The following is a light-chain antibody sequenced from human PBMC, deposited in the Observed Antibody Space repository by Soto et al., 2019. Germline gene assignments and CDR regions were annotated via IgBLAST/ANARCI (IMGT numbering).Light chain of an antibody. CDR1: QSVSSSY. Sequence: EIVLMQSPDTLSLSPGERATLSCRASQSVSSSYLAWYQQKPGQAPSFLIYAASSRATGIPDRFSGSGSGTDFTLTISRLEPEDFAVYYCHQYGSSPWTFGQGTKVEIK. V-gene: IGKV3-20*01. CDR3: HQYGSSPWT. J-gene: IGKJ1*01. CDR2: AAS.